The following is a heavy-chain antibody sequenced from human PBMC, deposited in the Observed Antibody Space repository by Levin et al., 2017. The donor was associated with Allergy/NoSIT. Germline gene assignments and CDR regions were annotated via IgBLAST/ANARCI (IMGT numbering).Heavy chain of an antibody. CDR2: ILDDGSSE. CDR1: GFTFSDYP. D-gene: IGHD3-10*01. V-gene: IGHV3-30-3*01. J-gene: IGHJ4*02. CDR3: ARDTDGSGGLEY. Sequence: PGGSLRLSCAASGFTFSDYPMHWVRQAPGKGLEWVALILDDGSSEYYADSLKGRFTISRDNSKNTLYLQMHSLRPEDTAVYYCARDTDGSGGLEYWGQGTLVTVSS.